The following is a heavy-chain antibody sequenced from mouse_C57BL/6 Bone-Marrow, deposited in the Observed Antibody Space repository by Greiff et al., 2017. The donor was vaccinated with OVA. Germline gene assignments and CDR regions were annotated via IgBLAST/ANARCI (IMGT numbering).Heavy chain of an antibody. V-gene: IGHV14-1*01. CDR3: TKGYGYGYGLFAY. J-gene: IGHJ3*01. Sequence: EVQLQQSGAELVRPGASVKLSCTASGFNIKDYYMHWVKQRPEQGLEWIGRIDPEDGDTEYAPKFQGKATMTADTSSNTAYLQLSSLTSEDTAVYYCTKGYGYGYGLFAYWGQGTLVTVSA. CDR1: GFNIKDYY. D-gene: IGHD2-2*01. CDR2: IDPEDGDT.